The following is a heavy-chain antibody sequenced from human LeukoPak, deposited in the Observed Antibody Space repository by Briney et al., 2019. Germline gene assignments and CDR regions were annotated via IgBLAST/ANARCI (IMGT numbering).Heavy chain of an antibody. J-gene: IGHJ5*02. CDR2: IVVGSGNT. D-gene: IGHD2-2*01. CDR3: ATIHGEYQLLWAHWFDP. Sequence: GASVKVSCKASGFTFTSSAVQWVRQARGQRLEWIGWIVVGSGNTNYAQKFQERVTITRDMSTDTAYMELSSLRSEDTAVYYCATIHGEYQLLWAHWFDPWGQGTLVTVSS. V-gene: IGHV1-58*01. CDR1: GFTFTSSA.